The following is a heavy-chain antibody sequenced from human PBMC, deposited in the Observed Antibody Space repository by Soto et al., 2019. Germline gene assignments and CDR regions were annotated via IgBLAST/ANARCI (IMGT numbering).Heavy chain of an antibody. J-gene: IGHJ6*02. CDR1: GGSISSDYYH. D-gene: IGHD3-16*01. CDR3: ARGGPPEQGMITLGGVIYYGMDV. Sequence: SETLSLTCTVSGGSISSDYYHWTWIRQSPGKGLEWIGYIHHSGSILYNPSLKSRVTISVDTSKNQFSLHLSSVTAADTAVYYCARGGPPEQGMITLGGVIYYGMDVWGQGTTVTVSS. CDR2: IHHSGSI. V-gene: IGHV4-30-4*08.